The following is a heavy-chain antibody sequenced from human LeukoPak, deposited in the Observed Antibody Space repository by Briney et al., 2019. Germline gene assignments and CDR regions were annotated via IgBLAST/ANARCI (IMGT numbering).Heavy chain of an antibody. CDR1: GFTFSSYW. CDR3: ARHLSGVTGYTYGRVIDY. J-gene: IGHJ4*02. Sequence: GGSLRLSCAASGFTFSSYWMSWVRQAPGKGLEWVANIKKDGSEKYYVDSVKGRFTISRDNAKTSLYLQINSLRAEDTAVYYCARHLSGVTGYTYGRVIDYWGQGALVTVSS. CDR2: IKKDGSEK. V-gene: IGHV3-7*01. D-gene: IGHD5-18*01.